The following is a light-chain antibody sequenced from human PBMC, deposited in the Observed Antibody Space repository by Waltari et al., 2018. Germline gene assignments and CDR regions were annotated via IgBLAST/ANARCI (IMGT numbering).Light chain of an antibody. CDR2: AAS. CDR1: QGISSY. CDR3: QQLKSYPIT. Sequence: DIQLTQSPSFLSASVGDRVTITCRASQGISSYLAWYQQKPGKAPKLLLYAASTLQSGFPSRFSGGGSGTEFTLTISSLHPEDFATYYCQQLKSYPITFGQGTRLEIK. J-gene: IGKJ5*01. V-gene: IGKV1-9*01.